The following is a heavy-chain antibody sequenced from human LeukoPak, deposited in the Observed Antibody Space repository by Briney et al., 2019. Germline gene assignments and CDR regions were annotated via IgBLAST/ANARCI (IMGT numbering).Heavy chain of an antibody. V-gene: IGHV4-39*07. J-gene: IGHJ5*02. CDR3: ARGWFDP. CDR1: AGSISSSGYY. CDR2: INHSGST. Sequence: PSETLSLTCTVAAGSISSSGYYWGWIRQPPGKGLEWIGEINHSGSTNYNPSLKSRVTISVDTSKNQCSLKLSAVTDADTAVYYCARGWFDPWGQGTLVTVSS.